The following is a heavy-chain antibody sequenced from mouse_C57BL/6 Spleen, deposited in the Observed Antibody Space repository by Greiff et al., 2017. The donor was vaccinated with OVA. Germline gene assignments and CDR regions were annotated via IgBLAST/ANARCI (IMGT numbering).Heavy chain of an antibody. Sequence: VQLQQPGTELVKPGASVKLSCKASGYTFTSYWMHWVQQRPGQGLEWIGNINPSNGGTNSNEKFKNKATLTVDKSSSTAYRQLSSRTAEDSAVYYCARLDSNWFAYWGQGTLVTVSA. CDR3: ARLDSNWFAY. J-gene: IGHJ3*01. CDR2: INPSNGGT. V-gene: IGHV1-53*01. CDR1: GYTFTSYW. D-gene: IGHD2-5*01.